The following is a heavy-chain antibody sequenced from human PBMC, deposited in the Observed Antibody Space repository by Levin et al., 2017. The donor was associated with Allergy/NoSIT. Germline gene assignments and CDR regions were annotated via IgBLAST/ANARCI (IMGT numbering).Heavy chain of an antibody. Sequence: GGSLRLSCAASGFTFSSYAMSWVRQAPGKGLEWVSAISGSGGSTYYADSVKGRFTISRDNSKNTLYLQMNSLRAEDTAVYYCAKDREYSSSYYYYYYYMDVWGKGTTVTVSS. CDR2: ISGSGGST. V-gene: IGHV3-23*01. J-gene: IGHJ6*03. CDR3: AKDREYSSSYYYYYYYMDV. CDR1: GFTFSSYA. D-gene: IGHD6-6*01.